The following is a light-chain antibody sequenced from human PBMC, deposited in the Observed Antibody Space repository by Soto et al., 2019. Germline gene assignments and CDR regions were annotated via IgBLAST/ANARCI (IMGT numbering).Light chain of an antibody. Sequence: EVVMTQSPATLSVSPGERATLSCRASQSVSGNLAWYQQKPCQAPTLLIYHASARATGIPTSFSGSGFGTVFTLTTSSLQSEDSAVYYCQQYNNWPPRTFGGGTKVEIK. J-gene: IGKJ4*01. V-gene: IGKV3-15*01. CDR2: HAS. CDR1: QSVSGN. CDR3: QQYNNWPPRT.